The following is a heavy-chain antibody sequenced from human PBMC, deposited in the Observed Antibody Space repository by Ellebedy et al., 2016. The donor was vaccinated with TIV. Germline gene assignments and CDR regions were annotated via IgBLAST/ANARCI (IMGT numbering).Heavy chain of an antibody. V-gene: IGHV4-34*01. CDR1: GGSFSGYY. D-gene: IGHD3-10*01. CDR2: INHSGST. J-gene: IGHJ6*02. CDR3: ARGGVGGSGSYRYYYYYYGMDV. Sequence: GSLRLXXAVYGGSFSGYYWSWIRQPPGKGLEWIGEINHSGSTNYNPSLKSRVTISVDTSKNQFSLKLSSVTAADTAVYYCARGGVGGSGSYRYYYYYYGMDVWGQGTTVTVSS.